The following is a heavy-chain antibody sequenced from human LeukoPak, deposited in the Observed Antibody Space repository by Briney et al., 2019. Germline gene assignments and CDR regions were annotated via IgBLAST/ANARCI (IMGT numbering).Heavy chain of an antibody. CDR3: AKVTAWYSSSWYLAS. CDR1: GFTFSSYA. D-gene: IGHD6-13*01. CDR2: IGGSGGST. Sequence: GGSLRLSCAPSGFTFSSYAMSWVRQAPGKGLEWVSAIGGSGGSTYYAESVKGRFTISRDNSKNTLYLQMNSLRAEDTALYYCAKVTAWYSSSWYLASWGQGTLVTVSS. J-gene: IGHJ4*02. V-gene: IGHV3-23*01.